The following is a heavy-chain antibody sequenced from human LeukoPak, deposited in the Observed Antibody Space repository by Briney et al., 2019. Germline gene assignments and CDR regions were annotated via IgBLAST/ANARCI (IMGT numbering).Heavy chain of an antibody. D-gene: IGHD3-22*01. CDR1: GGSFSGYY. J-gene: IGHJ3*02. Sequence: SETLSLTCAVYGGSFSGYYWSWIRQPPGKGLEWIGEINHSGSTNYNPSLKGRVTISVDTSKNQFSLKLSSVTAADTAVYYCARNSGRITMIVVVIPDAFDIWGQGTMVTVSS. CDR2: INHSGST. CDR3: ARNSGRITMIVVVIPDAFDI. V-gene: IGHV4-34*01.